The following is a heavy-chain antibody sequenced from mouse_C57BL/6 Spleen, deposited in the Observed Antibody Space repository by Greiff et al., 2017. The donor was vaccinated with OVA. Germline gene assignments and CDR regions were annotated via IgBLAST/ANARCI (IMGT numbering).Heavy chain of an antibody. CDR3: ARTSFDY. Sequence: EVQLQESGGGLVKPGGSLKLSCAASGFTFSSYTMSWVRQTPEKRLEWVATISGGGGNTYYPDSVKGRFTISRDNAKNTLYLQMSSLRSEDTALYYCARTSFDYWGQGTTLTVSS. CDR1: GFTFSSYT. J-gene: IGHJ2*01. V-gene: IGHV5-9*01. CDR2: ISGGGGNT.